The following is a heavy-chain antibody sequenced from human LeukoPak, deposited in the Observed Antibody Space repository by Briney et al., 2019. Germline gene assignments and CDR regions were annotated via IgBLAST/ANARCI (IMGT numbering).Heavy chain of an antibody. CDR2: ISSSSTTI. Sequence: PGGSLRLSCAASGFTFSTYSMNWVRQAPGKGLEWVSYISSSSTTIYYADSVKGRFTISRDNAKNSLYLQMNSLRVEDTAVYYCARDPLTLYNYYMDVWGKGTTVTVSS. CDR3: ARDPLTLYNYYMDV. V-gene: IGHV3-48*04. CDR1: GFTFSTYS. D-gene: IGHD3-9*01. J-gene: IGHJ6*03.